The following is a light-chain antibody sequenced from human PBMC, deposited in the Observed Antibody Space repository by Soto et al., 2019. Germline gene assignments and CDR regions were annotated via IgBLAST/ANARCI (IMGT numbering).Light chain of an antibody. Sequence: QSVLTQPPSASGTPGQTITISCSGSMSNTEVHSVHWYQQLPGTAPKLLIYSDTQRPSGVPDRFSGSKSGTSAYLGISGLRFEDEAEYFCAAWDDSLSGLVFGGGTKLTVL. CDR2: SDT. V-gene: IGLV1-47*02. CDR3: AAWDDSLSGLV. CDR1: MSNTEVHS. J-gene: IGLJ3*02.